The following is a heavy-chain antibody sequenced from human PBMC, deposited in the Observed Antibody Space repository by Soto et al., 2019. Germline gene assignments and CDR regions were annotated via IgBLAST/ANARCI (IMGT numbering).Heavy chain of an antibody. D-gene: IGHD5-12*01. CDR2: VSYEGSNK. CDR3: AKEKRHSGYIIDY. V-gene: IGHV3-30*18. CDR1: GFTFSSYG. Sequence: GGSLRLSCEASGFTFSSYGMHWVRQAPGKGLEWVAFVSYEGSNKYYADSVKGRFTISKDNSKNTLNLQMNSLRAEDTAIYYCAKEKRHSGYIIDYWGPGTLVTVSS. J-gene: IGHJ4*02.